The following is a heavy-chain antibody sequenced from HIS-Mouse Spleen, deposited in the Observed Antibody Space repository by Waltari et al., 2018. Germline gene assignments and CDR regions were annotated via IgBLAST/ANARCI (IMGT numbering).Heavy chain of an antibody. CDR2: SYSGST. Sequence: QVQLQESGPGLVKPSETLSLTCTVSGGSISSYYWSWIRQPPGKGLEWIGSYSGSTNYNPSLKSRFTLSVDTSKNQFSLKLSSVTAADTAVYYCARASRDLLLPRYFDLWGRGTLVTVSS. CDR1: GGSISSYY. V-gene: IGHV4-59*01. J-gene: IGHJ2*01. CDR3: ARASRDLLLPRYFDL.